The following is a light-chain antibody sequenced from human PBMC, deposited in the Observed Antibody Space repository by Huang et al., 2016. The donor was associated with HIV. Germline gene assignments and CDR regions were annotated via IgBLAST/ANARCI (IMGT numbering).Light chain of an antibody. CDR2: GGS. V-gene: IGKV1-6*01. Sequence: AIQLTQSPSSVSASVGDRVTVTCRASQAIGHSLAWYQHKPGKAPKLLIYGGSILQSGGCPGVSGNGSGTDFSLTISSLRSEDFATYFCRQLRSYPLTFGGGTDV. CDR3: RQLRSYPLT. CDR1: QAIGHS. J-gene: IGKJ4*01.